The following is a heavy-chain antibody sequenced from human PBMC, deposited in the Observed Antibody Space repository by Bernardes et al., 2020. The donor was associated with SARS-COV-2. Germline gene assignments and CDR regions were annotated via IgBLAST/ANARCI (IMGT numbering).Heavy chain of an antibody. CDR2: IYYSGST. CDR3: ARGHGGDYDFWSGYSGSYYYMDV. J-gene: IGHJ6*03. Sequence: SETLSLTCTVSGGSISSSSYYWGWIRQPPGKGLEWIGSIYYSGSTYYNPSLKSRVTISVDTSKNQFSLKLSSVTAADTAVYYCARGHGGDYDFWSGYSGSYYYMDVWGKGTTVTVSS. CDR1: GGSISSSSYY. D-gene: IGHD3-3*01. V-gene: IGHV4-39*07.